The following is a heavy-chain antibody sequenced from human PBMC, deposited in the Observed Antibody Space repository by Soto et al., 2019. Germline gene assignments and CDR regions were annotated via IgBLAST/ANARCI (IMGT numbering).Heavy chain of an antibody. V-gene: IGHV3-30-3*01. CDR3: ARVAVEMATIHVFDY. D-gene: IGHD5-12*01. CDR2: ISYDGSNK. J-gene: IGHJ4*02. Sequence: QVQLVESGGGVVQPGRSLRLSCAASGFTFSSYAMHWVRQAPGKGLEWVAVISYDGSNKYYADSVKGRFTISRDNSKNTLYLQMNSLRAEDRAVYYCARVAVEMATIHVFDYWGQGTLVTVSS. CDR1: GFTFSSYA.